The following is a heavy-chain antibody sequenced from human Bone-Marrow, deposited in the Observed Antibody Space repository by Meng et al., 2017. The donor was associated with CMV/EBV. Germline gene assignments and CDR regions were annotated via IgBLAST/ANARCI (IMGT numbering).Heavy chain of an antibody. D-gene: IGHD3-10*01. J-gene: IGHJ6*02. CDR2: ISGSGGST. CDR3: AKVQRELLWFGELLLIGMDF. V-gene: IGHV3-23*01. CDR1: GFTFSSYE. Sequence: GGSLRLSCAASGFTFSSYEMNWVRQAPGKGLEWVSAISGSGGSTYYADSVKGRFTISRDNSKNTLYLQMNSLRAEDTAVYYCAKVQRELLWFGELLLIGMDFWGQGTTVTVSS.